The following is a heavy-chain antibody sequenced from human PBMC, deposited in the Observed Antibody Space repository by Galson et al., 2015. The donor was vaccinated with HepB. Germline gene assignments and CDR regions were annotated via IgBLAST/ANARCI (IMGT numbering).Heavy chain of an antibody. D-gene: IGHD6-13*01. CDR1: GFTFSSYA. CDR2: ISYDGSNK. J-gene: IGHJ5*02. Sequence: SLRLSCAASGFTFSSYAMHWVRQAPGKGLEWVAVISYDGSNKYYADSVKGRFTISRDNSKNTLYLQMNSLRAEDTAVYYCAREVGAAAANWFDPWGQGTLVTVSS. V-gene: IGHV3-30-3*01. CDR3: AREVGAAAANWFDP.